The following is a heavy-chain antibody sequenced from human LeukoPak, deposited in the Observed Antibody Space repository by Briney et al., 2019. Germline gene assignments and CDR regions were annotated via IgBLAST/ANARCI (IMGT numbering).Heavy chain of an antibody. CDR2: IYTGGST. CDR3: ARDSYYGSGYRFDP. V-gene: IGHV4-4*07. Sequence: SETLSLTRTVSGGSISSYYWSWIRQPAGKGLEWIGRIYTGGSTNYNPSLKSRVTMSVDTSKNQFSLKLSSVTAADTAVYYCARDSYYGSGYRFDPWGQGTLVTVSS. D-gene: IGHD3-10*01. CDR1: GGSISSYY. J-gene: IGHJ5*02.